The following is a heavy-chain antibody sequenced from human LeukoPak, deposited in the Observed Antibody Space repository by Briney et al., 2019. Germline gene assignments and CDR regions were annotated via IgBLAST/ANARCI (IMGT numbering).Heavy chain of an antibody. Sequence: SETLSLTCTVSGGPISSYYWSWIRQPAGKGLEWIGHIYNSGSTNYNPPLKGRVTMSVATSKNQFSLHLSSVTAADTAVYYCARSAFLVTAPGLYYFDYWGQGTLVAVSS. D-gene: IGHD6-13*01. CDR2: IYNSGST. CDR1: GGPISSYY. CDR3: ARSAFLVTAPGLYYFDY. J-gene: IGHJ4*02. V-gene: IGHV4-4*07.